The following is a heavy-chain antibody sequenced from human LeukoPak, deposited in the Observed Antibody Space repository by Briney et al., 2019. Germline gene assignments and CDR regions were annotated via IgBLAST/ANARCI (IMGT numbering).Heavy chain of an antibody. CDR1: GGTFSSYA. J-gene: IGHJ5*02. Sequence: SVKVSCKVSGGTFSSYAISWVRQAPGQGLEWMGRIIPIFGIANYAQKFQGRVTITADKSTSTAYMELSSLRSEDTAVYYCARDWGEVVTAIPGGWFDPWGQGTLVTVSS. CDR2: IIPIFGIA. D-gene: IGHD2-21*02. CDR3: ARDWGEVVTAIPGGWFDP. V-gene: IGHV1-69*04.